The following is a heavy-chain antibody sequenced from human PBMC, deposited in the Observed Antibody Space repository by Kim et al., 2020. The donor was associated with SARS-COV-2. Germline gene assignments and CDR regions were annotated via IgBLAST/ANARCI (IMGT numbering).Heavy chain of an antibody. V-gene: IGHV4-59*08. Sequence: SETLSLTCTVSGGSISSYYWIWIRQPPGKGLEWFGYIYYSGSTNYNPSLKSRVTISVDTTKNQFPLKLSSVTAADTAGYYCAGHRAWQWLVRENWFDPWGQGTLVTVSS. CDR3: AGHRAWQWLVRENWFDP. CDR1: GGSISSYY. D-gene: IGHD6-19*01. J-gene: IGHJ5*02. CDR2: IYYSGST.